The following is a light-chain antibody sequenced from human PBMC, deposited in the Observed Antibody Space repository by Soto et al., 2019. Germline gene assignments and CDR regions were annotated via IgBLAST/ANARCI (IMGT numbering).Light chain of an antibody. CDR1: QSVDSY. CDR3: QQCYNWPIT. Sequence: EVVVTQSPAALSLSPGERATLSCRASQSVDSYLVWYQQKPGQAPRLLIFGASSRATGIPARFSGSGSGTDFTLTINSLEAEDFAVYYCQQCYNWPITFGQGTRLEIK. V-gene: IGKV3-11*01. CDR2: GAS. J-gene: IGKJ5*01.